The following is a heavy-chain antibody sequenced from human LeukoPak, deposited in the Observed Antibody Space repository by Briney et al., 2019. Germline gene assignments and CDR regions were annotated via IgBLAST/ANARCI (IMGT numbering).Heavy chain of an antibody. CDR1: GGSISSGGHC. Sequence: SETLSLTCTVSGGSISSGGHCWSWIRQHPGKGLEWIGYIYYSGSTYYNPSLNSRVTISEDTSKNQFSLRLYSVTAADTAVYYCARGDSSGYYKLFDYWGQGTLVTVSS. J-gene: IGHJ4*02. V-gene: IGHV4-31*03. CDR2: IYYSGST. D-gene: IGHD3-22*01. CDR3: ARGDSSGYYKLFDY.